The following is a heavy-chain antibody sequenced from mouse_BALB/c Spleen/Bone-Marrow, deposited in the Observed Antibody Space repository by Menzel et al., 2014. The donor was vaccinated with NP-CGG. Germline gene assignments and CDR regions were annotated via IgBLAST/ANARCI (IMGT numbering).Heavy chain of an antibody. D-gene: IGHD1-2*01. Sequence: EVQLEESGPVLARPGASVKMSCKASGYSFTSYWMHWVKQRPGQGLEWIGAIYPGNSDTSYNQKFKGKATLTAVTSASTAYMELSSLTNEDSAVYYCTRGGLLRLRDYAMDYWGQGTSVTVSS. J-gene: IGHJ4*01. CDR2: IYPGNSDT. V-gene: IGHV1-5*01. CDR1: GYSFTSYW. CDR3: TRGGLLRLRDYAMDY.